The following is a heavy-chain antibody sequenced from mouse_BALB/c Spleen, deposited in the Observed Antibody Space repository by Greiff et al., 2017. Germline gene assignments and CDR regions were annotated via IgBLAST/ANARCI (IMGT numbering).Heavy chain of an antibody. Sequence: EVQLQQSGPELVKPGASVKVSCKASGYAFTSYNMYWVKQSHGKSLEWIGYIDPYNGGTSYNQKFKGKATLTVDKSSSTAYMQLSSLTSEDSAVYYCTRGQVRAWFAYWGQGTLVTVSA. V-gene: IGHV1S135*01. D-gene: IGHD2-14*01. J-gene: IGHJ3*01. CDR3: TRGQVRAWFAY. CDR1: GYAFTSYN. CDR2: IDPYNGGT.